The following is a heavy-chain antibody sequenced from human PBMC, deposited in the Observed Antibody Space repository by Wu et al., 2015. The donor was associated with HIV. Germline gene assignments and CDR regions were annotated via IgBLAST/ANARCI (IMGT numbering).Heavy chain of an antibody. CDR3: ARDRLVVVPAAHDKDYYYYYGMDV. Sequence: QVQLVQSGAEVKKPGASVKVSCKASGYTFTSYGISWVRQAPGQGLEWMGWISAYNGNTNYAQKLQGRVTMTTDTSTSTAYMELRSLRSDDTAVYYCARDRLVVVPAAHDKDYYYYYGMDVWGQGTTVTVSS. CDR2: ISAYNGNT. J-gene: IGHJ6*02. D-gene: IGHD2-2*01. CDR1: GYTFTSYG. V-gene: IGHV1-18*01.